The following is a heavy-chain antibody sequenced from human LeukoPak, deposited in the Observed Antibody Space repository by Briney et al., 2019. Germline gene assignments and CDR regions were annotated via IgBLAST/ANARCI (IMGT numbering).Heavy chain of an antibody. CDR3: AKARTYYYGSGSYYPFDY. Sequence: PGGSLRLSCAASGFTFDDYAMHWVRQAPGKGLEWVSGISWNSGSIGYADSVKGRFTISRDNAKNSLYLQMNSLRAEDTALYYCAKARTYYYGSGSYYPFDYWGQGTLVTVSS. V-gene: IGHV3-9*01. D-gene: IGHD3-10*01. CDR2: ISWNSGSI. CDR1: GFTFDDYA. J-gene: IGHJ4*02.